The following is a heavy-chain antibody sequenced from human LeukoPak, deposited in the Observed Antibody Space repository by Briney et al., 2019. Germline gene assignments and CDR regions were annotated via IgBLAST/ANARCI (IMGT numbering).Heavy chain of an antibody. CDR2: INPNSGNT. Sequence: GASVKVSCKASGYTFTGYYMHWVRQAPGQGLEWMGWINPNSGNTGYAQKFQGRVTMTRNTSISTAYMELSSLRSEDTAVYYCARDPSRGYDYWGQGTLVTVSS. D-gene: IGHD3-22*01. J-gene: IGHJ4*02. CDR1: GYTFTGYY. V-gene: IGHV1-8*02. CDR3: ARDPSRGYDY.